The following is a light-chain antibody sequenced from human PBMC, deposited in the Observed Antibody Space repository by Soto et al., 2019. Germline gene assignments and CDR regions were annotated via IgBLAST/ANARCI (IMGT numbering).Light chain of an antibody. CDR3: QQYYTMYT. J-gene: IGKJ2*01. CDR1: QSIDNW. Sequence: DIQMTQSPSTLSASVGDRVTITCRASQSIDNWLAWYQEKPGKAPKLLIYKTSTLASGVPSRFSGSASGTEFTLTISSLQPDDVATYYCQQYYTMYTFGRGTRLEI. V-gene: IGKV1-5*03. CDR2: KTS.